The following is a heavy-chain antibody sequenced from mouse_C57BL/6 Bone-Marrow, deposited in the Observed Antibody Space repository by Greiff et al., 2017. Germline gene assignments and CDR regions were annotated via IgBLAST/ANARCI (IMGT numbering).Heavy chain of an antibody. J-gene: IGHJ2*01. V-gene: IGHV1-50*01. Sequence: QVQLQQPGAELVKPGASVKLSCKASGYTFTSYWMQWVKQRPGHGLEWIGEIDPSDSYTNYNQKFKGKTTLTVATSSRTAYMQLSSLTSEDSAVYYCARGYFDYWGQGTTLTVSS. CDR1: GYTFTSYW. CDR2: IDPSDSYT. CDR3: ARGYFDY.